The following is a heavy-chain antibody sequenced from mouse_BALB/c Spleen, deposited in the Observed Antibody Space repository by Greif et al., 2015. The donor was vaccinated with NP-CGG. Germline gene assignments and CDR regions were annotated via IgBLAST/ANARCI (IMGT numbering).Heavy chain of an antibody. CDR1: GYTFTSYW. CDR2: IDPSDSYT. V-gene: IGHV1S127*01. Sequence: QVQLQQSGAELVKPGASVKMSCKASGYTFTSYWMHWVKQRPGQGLEWIGVIDPSDSYTSYNQKFKGKATLTVDTSSSTAYMQLSSLTSEDSAVYYCTGGLDYWGQGTTLTVSS. CDR3: TGGLDY. J-gene: IGHJ2*01.